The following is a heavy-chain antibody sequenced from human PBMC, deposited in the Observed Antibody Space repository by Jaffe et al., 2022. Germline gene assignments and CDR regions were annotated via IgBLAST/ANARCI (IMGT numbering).Heavy chain of an antibody. V-gene: IGHV3-30*02. J-gene: IGHJ3*02. D-gene: IGHD6-13*01. CDR2: IRYDGSNK. CDR1: GFTFSSYG. CDR3: AKDWGVVEQQLVGDAFDI. Sequence: QVQLVESGGGVVQPGGSLRLSCAASGFTFSSYGMHWVRQAPGKGLEWVAFIRYDGSNKYYADSVKGRFTISRDNSKNTLYLQMNSLRAEDTAVYYCAKDWGVVEQQLVGDAFDIWGQGTMVTVSS.